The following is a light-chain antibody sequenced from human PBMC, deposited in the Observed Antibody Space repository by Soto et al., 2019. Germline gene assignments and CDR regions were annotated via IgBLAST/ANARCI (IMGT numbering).Light chain of an antibody. V-gene: IGKV3-15*01. Sequence: EIVLTQSPATVSLSPGERATLSCRASQSVSSNLAWYQQKPGQAPRLLIYGASTRATGIPARFSGSGSGTEFTLTISSLQSEDFAAYFCQQYDNWPLTFGGGTKV. CDR3: QQYDNWPLT. CDR2: GAS. CDR1: QSVSSN. J-gene: IGKJ4*01.